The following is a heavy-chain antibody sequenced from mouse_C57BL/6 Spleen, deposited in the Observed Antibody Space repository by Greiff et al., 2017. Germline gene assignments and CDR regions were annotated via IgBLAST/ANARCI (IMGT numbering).Heavy chain of an antibody. CDR2: ISGGGGNT. CDR1: GFTFSSYT. J-gene: IGHJ2*01. Sequence: EVHLVESGGGLVKPGGSLKLSCAASGFTFSSYTMSWVRQTPEKRLEWVATISGGGGNTYYPDSVKGRFTISRDNAKNTLYLQMSSLRSEDTALYYCARHGVLRYFDYWGQGTTLTVSS. V-gene: IGHV5-9*01. D-gene: IGHD1-1*01. CDR3: ARHGVLRYFDY.